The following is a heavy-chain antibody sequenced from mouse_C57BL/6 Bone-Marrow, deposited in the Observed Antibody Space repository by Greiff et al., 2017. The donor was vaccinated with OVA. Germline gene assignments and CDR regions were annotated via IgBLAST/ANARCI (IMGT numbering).Heavy chain of an antibody. CDR3: STGLLLLFDF. CDR2: IDPENGDT. V-gene: IGHV14-4*01. CDR1: GFNIKDDS. J-gene: IGHJ2*01. Sequence: EVQLQQSGAELVRPGASVKLSCTASGFNIKDDSMHWVKQRPEQGLEWIGWIDPENGDTEYASKFQGKATITADTSSNTAYLQLSSLTSEDTAVYYCSTGLLLLFDFWGQGTAITVTA. D-gene: IGHD2-10*01.